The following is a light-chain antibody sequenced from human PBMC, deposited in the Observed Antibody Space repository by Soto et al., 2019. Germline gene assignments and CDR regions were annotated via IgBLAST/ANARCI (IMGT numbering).Light chain of an antibody. Sequence: QSALTQPRSVSGSPGQSVTISCTGTSSDVGGYNYVSWYQQHPGEAPKLMIYDVSKRPSGVPDRFSGSKSGNTASLTISGLQAEDEADYYCCSYAGSLVFGGGTQLTVL. CDR3: CSYAGSLV. CDR2: DVS. CDR1: SSDVGGYNY. J-gene: IGLJ2*01. V-gene: IGLV2-11*01.